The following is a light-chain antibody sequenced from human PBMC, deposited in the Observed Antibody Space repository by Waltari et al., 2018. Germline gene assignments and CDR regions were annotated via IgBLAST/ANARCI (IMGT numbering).Light chain of an antibody. CDR3: QKYNSAPLT. V-gene: IGKV1-27*01. CDR1: KGIIKY. J-gene: IGKJ2*01. CDR2: AAS. Sequence: DHQMTQSTSTRYALLEDRVHITCRASKGIIKYLAWYQQKPGKVPKLRIYAASTLQSGVPSRFSGSGSGTDFTLTISSLQPEDFATYYCQKYNSAPLTF.